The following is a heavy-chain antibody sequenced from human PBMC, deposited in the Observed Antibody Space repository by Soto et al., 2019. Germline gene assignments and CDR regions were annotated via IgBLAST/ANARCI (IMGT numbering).Heavy chain of an antibody. CDR1: GGSISSYY. Sequence: SETLSLTCTVCGGSISSYYWSWIRQPAGKGLEWIGRIYTSGSANYNPSLKSRVTMSVDTSKNQFSLKLSSVTAADTAVYYCARAGIFGVVIMREKQAFDYWGQGTLVTVSS. V-gene: IGHV4-4*07. CDR3: ARAGIFGVVIMREKQAFDY. J-gene: IGHJ4*02. CDR2: IYTSGSA. D-gene: IGHD3-3*01.